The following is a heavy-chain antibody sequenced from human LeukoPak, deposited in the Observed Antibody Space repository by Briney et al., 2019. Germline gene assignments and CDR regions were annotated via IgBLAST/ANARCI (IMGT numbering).Heavy chain of an antibody. CDR1: GFTFSSYG. J-gene: IGHJ4*02. V-gene: IGHV3-30*03. Sequence: PGGSLRLSCAASGFTFSSYGMHWVRQAPGKGLEWVAVISYDGSNKYYADSVKGRFTISRDNSKNTLYLQVNSLRAEDTAVYYCATNPAPIDYWGQGTLVTVSS. CDR2: ISYDGSNK. CDR3: ATNPAPIDY.